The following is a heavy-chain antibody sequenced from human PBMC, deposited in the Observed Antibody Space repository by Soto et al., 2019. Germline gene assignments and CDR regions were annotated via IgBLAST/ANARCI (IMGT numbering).Heavy chain of an antibody. CDR3: ARALVYCSGGSCYSHFDY. CDR2: ISSSSYI. CDR1: GFTFSSYS. J-gene: IGHJ4*02. Sequence: LRLSCAASGFTFSSYSMNWVRQAPGKGLEWVSSISSSSYIYYADSVKGRFTISRDNAKNSLYLQMNSLRAEDTAVYYCARALVYCSGGSCYSHFDYWGQGTLVTVS. D-gene: IGHD2-15*01. V-gene: IGHV3-21*01.